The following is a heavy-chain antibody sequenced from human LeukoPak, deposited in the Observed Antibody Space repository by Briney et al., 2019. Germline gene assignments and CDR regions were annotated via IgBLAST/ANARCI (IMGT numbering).Heavy chain of an antibody. D-gene: IGHD3-9*01. CDR3: ARVGLTSDY. V-gene: IGHV4-34*01. J-gene: IGHJ4*02. Sequence: PSETLSLTCAVYGGSFSGYYWSWIRQPPGKGLEWIGEINHSGSTNYNPSLKSRVTISVDTSKNQFSLKLGSVTAADTAVYYCARVGLTSDYWGQGTLVTVSS. CDR1: GGSFSGYY. CDR2: INHSGST.